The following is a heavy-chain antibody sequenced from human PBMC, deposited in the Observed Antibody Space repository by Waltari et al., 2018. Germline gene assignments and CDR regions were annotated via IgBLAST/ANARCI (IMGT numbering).Heavy chain of an antibody. J-gene: IGHJ4*02. V-gene: IGHV2-5*02. CDR1: GFSLSTSGVG. D-gene: IGHD2-15*01. Sequence: QITLKESGPTLVKPTQTLTLTCTFSGFSLSTSGVGVGWIRQPPGKALEWLALIYWDDDKRYSPSLKSRLTITKDTSKNQLVLTMTNMDPVDTATYYCAHRRYCSGGSCYKGRWIHFDYWGQGTLVTVSS. CDR3: AHRRYCSGGSCYKGRWIHFDY. CDR2: IYWDDDK.